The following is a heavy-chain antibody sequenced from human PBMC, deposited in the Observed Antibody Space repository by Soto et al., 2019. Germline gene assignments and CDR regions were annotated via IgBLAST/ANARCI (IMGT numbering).Heavy chain of an antibody. V-gene: IGHV1-3*01. CDR2: INAGNGNT. Sequence: ASVKVSCKASGYTFTSYAMHWVRQAPGQRLEWMGWINAGNGNTKYSQKFQGRVTITRGTSASTAYMELSSLRSEGTAVYYCARALTMVRGHPWLDPWGQGTLVTVSS. CDR1: GYTFTSYA. D-gene: IGHD3-10*01. CDR3: ARALTMVRGHPWLDP. J-gene: IGHJ5*02.